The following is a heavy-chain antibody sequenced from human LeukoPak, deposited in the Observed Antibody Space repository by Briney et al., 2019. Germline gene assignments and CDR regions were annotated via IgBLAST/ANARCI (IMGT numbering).Heavy chain of an antibody. Sequence: GGSLRLSCAASGFTFNRYAMSWVRQAPGKGLEWVSGISGSGYGTYYGDSVKGRFTISRDNSKNTVYLQVNSLRAEDTALYYCTKDLSSYTTSSRGYGMDVWGQGTTVTVSS. CDR3: TKDLSSYTTSSRGYGMDV. D-gene: IGHD6-6*01. V-gene: IGHV3-23*01. CDR1: GFTFNRYA. J-gene: IGHJ6*02. CDR2: ISGSGYGT.